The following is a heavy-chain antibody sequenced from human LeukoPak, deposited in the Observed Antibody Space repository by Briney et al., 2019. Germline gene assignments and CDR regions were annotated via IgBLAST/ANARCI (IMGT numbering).Heavy chain of an antibody. Sequence: SETLSLTCTVSGGSISSYYWSWIRQPPGKGLEWIGYIYYSGSTNYNPSLKSRVTISVDTSRNQFSLKLSSVTAADTAVYYCARTIAAAATDPGYFDYWGQGTLVTVSS. CDR3: ARTIAAAATDPGYFDY. D-gene: IGHD6-13*01. J-gene: IGHJ4*02. V-gene: IGHV4-59*01. CDR1: GGSISSYY. CDR2: IYYSGST.